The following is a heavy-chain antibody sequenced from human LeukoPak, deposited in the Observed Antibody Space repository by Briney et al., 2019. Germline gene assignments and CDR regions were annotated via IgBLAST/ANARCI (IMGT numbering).Heavy chain of an antibody. D-gene: IGHD4/OR15-4a*01. CDR3: ATYPLLTTARGLY. CDR2: FDPEDGKT. CDR1: GYTLTELS. V-gene: IGHV1-24*01. Sequence: GASVKVSCKVSGYTLTELSMHWVRQAPGKGLEWMGGFDPEDGKTIYAQKFQGRVTMTDDTSTDTAYMELSSLRSEDTAVYYCATYPLLTTARGLYWGQGTLVTVSS. J-gene: IGHJ4*02.